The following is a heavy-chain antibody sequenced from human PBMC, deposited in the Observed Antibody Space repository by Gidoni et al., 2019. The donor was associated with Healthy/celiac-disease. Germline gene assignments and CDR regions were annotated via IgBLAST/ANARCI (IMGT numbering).Heavy chain of an antibody. CDR1: GFTFSSYA. CDR2: ISGSGGST. D-gene: IGHD3-22*01. V-gene: IGHV3-23*01. Sequence: EVQLLESGGGLVQPGGSLRLSCAASGFTFSSYAMSWVRQAPGKGLEWVSAISGSGGSTYYADSVKGRFTISRDNSKNTLYLQMNSLRAEDTAVYYCATLLRSSGSKSFYDAFDIWGQGTMVTVSS. J-gene: IGHJ3*02. CDR3: ATLLRSSGSKSFYDAFDI.